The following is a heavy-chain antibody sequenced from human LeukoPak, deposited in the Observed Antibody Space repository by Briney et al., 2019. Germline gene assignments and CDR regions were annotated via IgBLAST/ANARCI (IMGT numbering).Heavy chain of an antibody. V-gene: IGHV3-21*01. J-gene: IGHJ6*02. CDR2: ISSSSSYI. D-gene: IGHD5-24*01. Sequence: GGSLRLSCAASGFTFSSYSMNWVRQAPGKGLEWVSSISSSSSYIYYADSVKGRFTISTDNAKNSLYLQMNSLRAEDTAVYYCARGDVEMATYYYYYGMDVWGQGTTVTVSS. CDR1: GFTFSSYS. CDR3: ARGDVEMATYYYYYGMDV.